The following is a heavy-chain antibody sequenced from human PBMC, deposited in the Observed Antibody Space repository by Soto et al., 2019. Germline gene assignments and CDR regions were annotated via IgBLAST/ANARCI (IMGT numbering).Heavy chain of an antibody. CDR1: GGSISSYS. J-gene: IGHJ3*02. Sequence: QVQLQESGPGLVEPSETLSLTCTVSGGSISSYSWNWIRQPAGQGLEWIGRVDTTGGTNYIPSLKGRVTMSVDTSKNQFSLNLRFVTAADTAVYFCAKDDSGAADIWGQGTMVTVS. CDR2: VDTTGGT. CDR3: AKDDSGAADI. D-gene: IGHD3-16*01. V-gene: IGHV4-4*07.